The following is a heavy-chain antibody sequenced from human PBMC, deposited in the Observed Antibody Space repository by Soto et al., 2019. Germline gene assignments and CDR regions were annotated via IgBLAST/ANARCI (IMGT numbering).Heavy chain of an antibody. J-gene: IGHJ5*02. CDR3: ARETYGDYVGYFDP. D-gene: IGHD4-17*01. V-gene: IGHV4-39*07. Sequence: SETLSLTCTVSGGSTGGSINNIRYFWGWIRQPPGKELEWIGSIDYGGTTYCKPSLESRVIISVDRSKNQFSLKVRSVTAADTAVYYCARETYGDYVGYFDPWGQGTQVTVSS. CDR2: IDYGGTT. CDR1: GGSTGGSINNIRYF.